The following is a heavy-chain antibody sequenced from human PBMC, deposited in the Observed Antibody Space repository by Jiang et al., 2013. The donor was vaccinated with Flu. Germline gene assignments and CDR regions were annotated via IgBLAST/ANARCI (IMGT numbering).Heavy chain of an antibody. CDR1: GASIYSYY. CDR3: VGESNNWARSIDY. J-gene: IGHJ4*02. Sequence: TVSGASIYSYYWSWDPAAPREGTGVDWEYPLQWEQRLQSLLKSRLTISVDTSKNQFSLKLSSVTAADTAVYYCVGESNNWARSIDYWGQGTLVSVSS. V-gene: IGHV4-59*01. CDR2: PLQWEQ. D-gene: IGHD1-20*01.